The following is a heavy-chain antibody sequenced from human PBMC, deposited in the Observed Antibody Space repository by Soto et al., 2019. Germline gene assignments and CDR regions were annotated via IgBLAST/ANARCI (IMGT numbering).Heavy chain of an antibody. CDR1: RYTFTSYD. Sequence: ASVKVSCKSSRYTFTSYDINLFRHSTGQWLECILWMNPNSGNTGYAQKFQGRVTMTRNTSISTAYMELSSLRSEDTAVYYCARWDSLRYFDWLPEYYYYYMEVWGKGTTVTVSS. D-gene: IGHD3-9*01. J-gene: IGHJ6*03. V-gene: IGHV1-8*01. CDR2: MNPNSGNT. CDR3: ARWDSLRYFDWLPEYYYYYMEV.